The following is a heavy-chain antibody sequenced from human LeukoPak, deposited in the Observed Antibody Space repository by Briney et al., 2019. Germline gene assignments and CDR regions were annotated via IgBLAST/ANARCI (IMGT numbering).Heavy chain of an antibody. V-gene: IGHV1-2*06. CDR1: GYTFTSYG. D-gene: IGHD3-22*01. CDR3: ARDRDNYDSPDAFDI. CDR2: LNPNSGGT. Sequence: ASVKVSCKASGYTFTSYGISWVRQAPGQGLEWMGRLNPNSGGTNYAQKFQGRVTMTRDTSISTAYMELSRLRSDDTAVYYCARDRDNYDSPDAFDIWGQGTMVTVSS. J-gene: IGHJ3*02.